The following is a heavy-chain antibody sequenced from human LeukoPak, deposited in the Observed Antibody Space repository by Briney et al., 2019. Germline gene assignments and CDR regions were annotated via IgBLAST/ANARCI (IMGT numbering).Heavy chain of an antibody. J-gene: IGHJ6*02. V-gene: IGHV1-46*01. D-gene: IGHD5-12*01. Sequence: ASVKVSCKASGGTFSSYAISWVRQAPGQGLEWMGIINPSGGSTSYAQKFQGRVTMTRDTSTSTVYMELSSLRSEDTAVYYCARGYRDYLPLLGRAAYYYGMDVWGQGTTVTVSS. CDR1: GGTFSSYA. CDR2: INPSGGST. CDR3: ARGYRDYLPLLGRAAYYYGMDV.